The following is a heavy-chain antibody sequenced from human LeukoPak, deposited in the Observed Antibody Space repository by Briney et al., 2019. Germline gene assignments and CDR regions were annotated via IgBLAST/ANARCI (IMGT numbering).Heavy chain of an antibody. CDR3: ARYCTSTACILRGFDY. V-gene: IGHV4-38-2*01. J-gene: IGHJ4*02. CDR2: IYHTGSA. CDR1: GYSFTSGHC. Sequence: SETLSLTCSVSGYSFTSGHCWGWIRQPPGKGLEWIANIYHTGSAHYNPSLKSRVTISVDTSTNQFTLKLSSVTAADTAVYYCARYCTSTACILRGFDYWGQGTLVTVSS. D-gene: IGHD2/OR15-2a*01.